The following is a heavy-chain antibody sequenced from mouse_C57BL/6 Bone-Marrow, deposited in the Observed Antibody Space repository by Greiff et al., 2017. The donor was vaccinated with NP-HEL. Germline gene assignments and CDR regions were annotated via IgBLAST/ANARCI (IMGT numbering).Heavy chain of an antibody. J-gene: IGHJ2*01. CDR3: ARGGIFGY. V-gene: IGHV5-4*03. CDR2: ISDGGSYT. CDR1: GFTFSSYA. Sequence: EVKLQESGGGLVKPGGSLKLSCAASGFTFSSYAMSWVRQTPEKRLEWVATISDGGSYTYYPDNVKGRFTISRDNAKNNLYLQMSHLKSEDTAMYYCARGGIFGYWGQGTTLTVSS.